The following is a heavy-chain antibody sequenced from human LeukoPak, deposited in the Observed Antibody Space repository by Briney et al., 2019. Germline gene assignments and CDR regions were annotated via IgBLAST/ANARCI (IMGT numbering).Heavy chain of an antibody. CDR3: ARDQYYYGSGSYGLDY. CDR1: GFTFSNAW. J-gene: IGHJ4*02. D-gene: IGHD3-10*01. Sequence: PGGSLRLSCAASGFTFSNAWMSWIRQPAGKGLEWIGRIYTSGSTNYNPSLKSRVTMSVDTSKNQFSLKLSSVTAADTAVYYCARDQYYYGSGSYGLDYWGQGTLVTVSS. V-gene: IGHV4-4*07. CDR2: IYTSGST.